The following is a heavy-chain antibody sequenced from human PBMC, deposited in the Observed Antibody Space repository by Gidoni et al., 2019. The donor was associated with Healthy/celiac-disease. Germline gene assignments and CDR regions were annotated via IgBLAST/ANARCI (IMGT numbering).Heavy chain of an antibody. Sequence: QVQLQESGPGLVKPSETLSLTCTVSGGSIISYYWSWLRQPPGKGLEWIGYSYYIGSTNYHPSLKSRVTISVDTSKNQFSLKLSSVTAADTAVYYCARDRGDKWLKSDYYGMDVWGQGTTVTVSS. CDR2: SYYIGST. CDR1: GGSIISYY. V-gene: IGHV4-59*01. J-gene: IGHJ6*02. CDR3: ARDRGDKWLKSDYYGMDV. D-gene: IGHD5-12*01.